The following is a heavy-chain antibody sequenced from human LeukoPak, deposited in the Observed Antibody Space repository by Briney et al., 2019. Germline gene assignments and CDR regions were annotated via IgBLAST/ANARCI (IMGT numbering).Heavy chain of an antibody. CDR1: GFTFNSYA. CDR2: ISSSSGDT. V-gene: IGHV3-23*01. J-gene: IGHJ2*01. Sequence: GGSLRLSCAASGFTFNSYAMGWVRQAPGKGLEWVSTISSSSGDTYYADSVKGRLTVSRDNSKNTLYLQMNGLRAEDTAVYYCAKDEYTFGSGPWYFDLWAVAPWSLSPQ. D-gene: IGHD3-10*01. CDR3: AKDEYTFGSGPWYFDL.